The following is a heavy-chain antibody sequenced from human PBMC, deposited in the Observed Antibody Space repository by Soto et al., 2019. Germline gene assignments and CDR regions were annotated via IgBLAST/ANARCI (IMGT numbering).Heavy chain of an antibody. CDR1: GFTFSSYA. J-gene: IGHJ6*02. CDR3: AKQQGPGTPYYYAMDV. CDR2: IRGSGDRT. D-gene: IGHD1-1*01. V-gene: IGHV3-23*01. Sequence: ESGGGLVQPGGSLRLSCAASGFTFSSYAMSWVRQAPGKGLEWVSVIRGSGDRTYYADSVTGRFTISRDNSKNTLYMQMNTLRAEDTAVYYCAKQQGPGTPYYYAMDVWGQGTPVTVSS.